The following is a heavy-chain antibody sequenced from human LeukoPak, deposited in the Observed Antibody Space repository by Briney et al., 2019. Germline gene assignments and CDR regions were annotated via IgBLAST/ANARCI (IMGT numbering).Heavy chain of an antibody. D-gene: IGHD6-19*01. CDR3: VRNLAVAGTCFDS. Sequence: AGGSLRLSCAASGFTFSSYWMSWVRQAPGKGLEWVANIKQDGSEKYYVDSVKGRFTISRDNAKNSLYLQMNSLRAEDTAVYYCVRNLAVAGTCFDSWGQGTLVTVSS. V-gene: IGHV3-7*03. CDR1: GFTFSSYW. J-gene: IGHJ4*02. CDR2: IKQDGSEK.